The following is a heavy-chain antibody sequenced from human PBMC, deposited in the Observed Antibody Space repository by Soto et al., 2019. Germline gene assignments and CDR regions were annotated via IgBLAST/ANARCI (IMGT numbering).Heavy chain of an antibody. D-gene: IGHD2-2*01. CDR3: ARDGESSSSSDFDF. CDR1: GFTFGYYN. CDR2: VRSSGDDT. V-gene: IGHV3-48*02. J-gene: IGHJ4*02. Sequence: DVQLVESGGGLVQPGGSLRLSCAASGFTFGYYNMHWVRQAPGKGLEWVSFVRSSGDDTYYAHSVKGRFTISRDNAKDSLYLQMNSLREEDTAVYYCARDGESSSSSDFDFWGQGALVTVSS.